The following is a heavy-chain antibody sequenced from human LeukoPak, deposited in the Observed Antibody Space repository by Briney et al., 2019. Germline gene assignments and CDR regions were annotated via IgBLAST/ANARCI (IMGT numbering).Heavy chain of an antibody. CDR3: ARGSSGWFSIDY. CDR1: GGSISNYY. D-gene: IGHD6-19*01. V-gene: IGHV4-4*07. Sequence: SETLSLTCTVSGGSISNYYWSWIRQAAGKGLEWIGRTYSSGSTNYTPSLKSRVTMSVDTSKNQFSLNLNSLTAADTAVYYCARGSSGWFSIDYWGQGILVTVSS. J-gene: IGHJ4*02. CDR2: TYSSGST.